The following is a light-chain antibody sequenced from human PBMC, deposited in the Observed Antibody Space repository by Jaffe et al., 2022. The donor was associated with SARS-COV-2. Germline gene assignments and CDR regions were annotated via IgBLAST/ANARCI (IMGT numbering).Light chain of an antibody. V-gene: IGLV1-51*01. Sequence: QSVLTQPPSVSAAPGQKVTISCSGSSSNVGNNYVSWYQHLPGTAPKLLIYDNNERPSGIPDRFSGSKSGTSATLGITGLQTGDEADYYCGTWDSSLGAGVFGGGTKLTVL. CDR3: GTWDSSLGAGV. CDR2: DNN. J-gene: IGLJ2*01. CDR1: SSNVGNNY.